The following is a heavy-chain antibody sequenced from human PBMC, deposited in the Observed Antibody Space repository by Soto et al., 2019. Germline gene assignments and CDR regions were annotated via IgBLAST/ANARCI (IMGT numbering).Heavy chain of an antibody. CDR3: ARDPRVIVVVPAVSCWFDP. CDR2: ISSSSSYI. D-gene: IGHD2-2*01. V-gene: IGHV3-21*01. J-gene: IGHJ5*02. CDR1: GFTFSSYS. Sequence: GGSLRLSCAASGFTFSSYSMNWVRQAPGKGLEWVSSISSSSSYIYYADSVKGLFTISRDNAKNSLYMQMNSLRAEDTAVYYCARDPRVIVVVPAVSCWFDPWGQGTLVTVSS.